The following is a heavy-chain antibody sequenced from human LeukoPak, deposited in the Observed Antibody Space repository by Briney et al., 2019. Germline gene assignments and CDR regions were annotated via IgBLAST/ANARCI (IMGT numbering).Heavy chain of an antibody. CDR1: GFTFSSYG. Sequence: GGSLRLSCAASGFTFSSYGMPWVRQAPGKGLEWVAVISYDGSNKYYADSVKGRFNISRDNSKNTLYLQMNSLRAEDTAVYYCAKDKGRRREDYFDYWGQGTLVTVSS. V-gene: IGHV3-30*18. CDR2: ISYDGSNK. CDR3: AKDKGRRREDYFDY. D-gene: IGHD5-24*01. J-gene: IGHJ4*02.